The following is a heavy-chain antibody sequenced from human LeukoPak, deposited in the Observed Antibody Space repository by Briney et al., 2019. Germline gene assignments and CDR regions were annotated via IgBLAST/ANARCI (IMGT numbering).Heavy chain of an antibody. V-gene: IGHV4-59*08. CDR1: GGSITSYY. CDR3: ARLYGYTYGHGGMDV. Sequence: SETLSLTCTVSGGSITSYYRSWIRQSPGKGLEWIGFMYYSGTTNYNPSLKSRLTISVDTSKNQFSLNLTSVTAADTAVYYCARLYGYTYGHGGMDVWGQGTTVTVSS. CDR2: MYYSGTT. J-gene: IGHJ6*02. D-gene: IGHD5-18*01.